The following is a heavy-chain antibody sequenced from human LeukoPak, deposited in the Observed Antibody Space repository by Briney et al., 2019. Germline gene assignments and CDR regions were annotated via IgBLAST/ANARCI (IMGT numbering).Heavy chain of an antibody. CDR1: GFTFSSYA. V-gene: IGHV3-30*04. Sequence: PGGSLRLSCAASGFTFSSYAMHWVRQAPGKGLEWVAVISYDGSNKYYADSVEGRFTISRDNSKNTLYLQMNSLRAEDTAVYYCASAILTGYSYFDYWGQGTLVTVSS. J-gene: IGHJ4*02. CDR2: ISYDGSNK. D-gene: IGHD3-9*01. CDR3: ASAILTGYSYFDY.